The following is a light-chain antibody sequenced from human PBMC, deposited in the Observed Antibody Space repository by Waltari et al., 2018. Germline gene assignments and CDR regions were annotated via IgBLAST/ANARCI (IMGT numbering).Light chain of an antibody. V-gene: IGLV2-23*01. CDR1: SLDVGSYNL. CDR2: EGS. J-gene: IGLJ3*02. Sequence: QSALTQPASVSGSPGQSITISCPGTSLDVGSYNLVPWYQQHPGKAPKLMIYEGSKRPSGVSNRFSGSKSGNTASLTISGLQAEDEADYYCCSYAGSSTWVFGGGTKLTVL. CDR3: CSYAGSSTWV.